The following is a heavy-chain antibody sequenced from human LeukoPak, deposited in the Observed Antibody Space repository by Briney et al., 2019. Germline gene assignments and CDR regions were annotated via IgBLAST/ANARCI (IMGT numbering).Heavy chain of an antibody. Sequence: GGSLRLSCAASGFTFSSYAMTWVRQAPRKGLEWVADIKQGGSEKNYVDSVKGRFTISRDDARNSLYLEMNSLRAEDTAVYYCARGPHYGSRSDYLDYWGQGTLVTVSS. V-gene: IGHV3-7*01. CDR3: ARGPHYGSRSDYLDY. CDR2: IKQGGSEK. D-gene: IGHD3-10*01. CDR1: GFTFSSYA. J-gene: IGHJ4*02.